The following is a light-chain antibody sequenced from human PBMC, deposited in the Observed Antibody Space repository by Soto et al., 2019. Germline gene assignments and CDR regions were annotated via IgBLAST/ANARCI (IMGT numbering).Light chain of an antibody. J-gene: IGKJ5*01. CDR2: GAS. Sequence: EIVLTQSPGTLSLSPGERATLSCRASQSFSSSYLAWYQHKPGQAPRLLIYGASSRATGIPHRFSGSGSGADFHLPISRLEPEDFAVYYCHQYGISPPVTFGQGTRLEIK. V-gene: IGKV3-20*01. CDR1: QSFSSSY. CDR3: HQYGISPPVT.